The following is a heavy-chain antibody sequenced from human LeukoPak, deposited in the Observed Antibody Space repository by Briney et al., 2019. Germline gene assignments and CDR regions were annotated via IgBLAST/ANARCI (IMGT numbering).Heavy chain of an antibody. CDR2: INPNSGDT. D-gene: IGHD3-16*02. V-gene: IGHV1-2*02. CDR3: ARAPYDYVWGSYPRDNSYYFDY. J-gene: IGHJ4*02. Sequence: ASVKASCKASGYTFTGYYMHWVRQAPGQGLEWTGWINPNSGDTNYAQKFQGRVTMTRDTSISTAYMELSRLRSDDTAVYYCARAPYDYVWGSYPRDNSYYFDYWGQGTLVTVSS. CDR1: GYTFTGYY.